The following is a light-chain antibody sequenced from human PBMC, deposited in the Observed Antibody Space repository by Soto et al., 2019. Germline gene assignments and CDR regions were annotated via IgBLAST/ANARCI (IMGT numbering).Light chain of an antibody. CDR3: HQYGRSPWT. CDR1: EGVASNY. V-gene: IGKV3-20*01. CDR2: GAS. Sequence: EIVLTQSPGTLSLSPGQRATLSCRVSEGVASNYLAWYQHKPGQSPRLLLFGASNRATGIPDRFSGSGSGADFTLTISRVEPEDFAVYYCHQYGRSPWTLGQGTKVDIK. J-gene: IGKJ1*01.